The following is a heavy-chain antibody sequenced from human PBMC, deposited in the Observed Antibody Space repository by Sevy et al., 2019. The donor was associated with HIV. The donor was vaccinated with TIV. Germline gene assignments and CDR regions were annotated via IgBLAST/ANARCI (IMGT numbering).Heavy chain of an antibody. CDR2: INKDGRDA. V-gene: IGHV3-74*01. Sequence: GGSLRLSCAASGFTFSNYWMHWVRQPPGKGLVWVSRINKDGRDAVYADSVKGSFTISRDNAKNTLSIQMENLPVDDSGIYYCTRDLRWPARLFSATTAGFDFWSQGTLVTVSS. CDR3: TRDLRWPARLFSATTAGFDF. D-gene: IGHD4-4*01. CDR1: GFTFSNYW. J-gene: IGHJ4*02.